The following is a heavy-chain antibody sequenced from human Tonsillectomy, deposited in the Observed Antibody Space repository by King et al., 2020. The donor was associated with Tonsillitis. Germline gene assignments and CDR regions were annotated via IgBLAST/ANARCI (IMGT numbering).Heavy chain of an antibody. D-gene: IGHD3-9*01. CDR3: ARDGDDSSTGSYPTYYYCGMDV. J-gene: IGHJ6*02. Sequence: VQLVESGGGLVQPGGSLRLSCEASGFTFRTYSMNWVRQSPGKGLEWVSYISNSGSTIYYADSVKGRFTISRDNAKNSLFLQMNSLRAEDTAVYYCARDGDDSSTGSYPTYYYCGMDVWGQGTTVTVSS. V-gene: IGHV3-48*01. CDR1: GFTFRTYS. CDR2: ISNSGSTI.